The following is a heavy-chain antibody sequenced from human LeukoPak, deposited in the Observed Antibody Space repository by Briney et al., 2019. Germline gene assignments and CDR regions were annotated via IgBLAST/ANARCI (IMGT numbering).Heavy chain of an antibody. J-gene: IGHJ4*02. CDR1: GYTFSGHY. Sequence: ASVKVSCKASGYTFSGHYMHWVRQARGQGREWMGWINPNGGGTNYAQKFQGRVTMTRDTSNSTVYMEMRRLKADDTAMYYCARVVGFGDYPFDYWGQGTLVTVSS. D-gene: IGHD4-17*01. CDR2: INPNGGGT. V-gene: IGHV1-2*02. CDR3: ARVVGFGDYPFDY.